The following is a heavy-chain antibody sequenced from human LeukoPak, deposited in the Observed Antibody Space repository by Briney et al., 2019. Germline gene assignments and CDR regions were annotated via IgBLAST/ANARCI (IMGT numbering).Heavy chain of an antibody. CDR2: ISYDGSNK. CDR1: GFTFSSYA. V-gene: IGHV3-30-3*01. J-gene: IGHJ4*02. D-gene: IGHD5-24*01. Sequence: GGSLRLSCAASGFTFSSYAMHWVRQAPGKGLEWVAVISYDGSNKYYADSVKGRFTISRDNSKNTLYLQMNSLRAEDTAVYYCARADREMATTFDYWGQGTLVTVSS. CDR3: ARADREMATTFDY.